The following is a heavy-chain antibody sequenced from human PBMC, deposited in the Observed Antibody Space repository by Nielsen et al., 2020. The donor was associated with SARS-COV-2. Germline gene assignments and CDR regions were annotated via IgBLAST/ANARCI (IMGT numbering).Heavy chain of an antibody. D-gene: IGHD6-19*01. CDR2: TSRDGSII. J-gene: IGHJ4*02. Sequence: SLKISCAASGFTFHDYAMHWVRQAPGKGLEWVSFTSRDGSIIAYADSVKGRFTISRENAKNSLFLQMNNLRAEDTAVYYCARWDRSGWYFDYWGPGTLVTVSS. CDR3: ARWDRSGWYFDY. CDR1: GFTFHDYA. V-gene: IGHV3-9*01.